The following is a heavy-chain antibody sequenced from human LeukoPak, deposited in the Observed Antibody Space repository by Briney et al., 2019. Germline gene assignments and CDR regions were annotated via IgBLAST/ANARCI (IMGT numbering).Heavy chain of an antibody. CDR2: IYYSGTT. CDR1: GGSISSYY. CDR3: AREDYCSGGSCYSGYFQH. D-gene: IGHD2-15*01. Sequence: PSETLSLTCTVSGGSISSYYWSWIRQPPGKGLEWIGYIYYSGTTKYNPSLKSRVTISVDTSKNQFSLKLSSVTAADTAVYYCAREDYCSGGSCYSGYFQHWGQGTLVTVSS. J-gene: IGHJ1*01. V-gene: IGHV4-59*01.